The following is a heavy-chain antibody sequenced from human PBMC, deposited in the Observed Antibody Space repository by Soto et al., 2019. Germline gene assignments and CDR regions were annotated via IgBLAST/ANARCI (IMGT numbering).Heavy chain of an antibody. V-gene: IGHV3-30-3*01. D-gene: IGHD2-2*03. CDR2: ISYDGSNK. CDR3: ARDARLLASSGYCSSTSCYHAFDI. J-gene: IGHJ3*02. Sequence: QVQLVESGGGVVQPGRSLRLSCAASGFTFSSYAMHWVRQAPGKGLEWVAVISYDGSNKYYADSVKGRFTISRDNSKNTLYLQMNSLRAEDTAVYYCARDARLLASSGYCSSTSCYHAFDIWDQGTMVTVSS. CDR1: GFTFSSYA.